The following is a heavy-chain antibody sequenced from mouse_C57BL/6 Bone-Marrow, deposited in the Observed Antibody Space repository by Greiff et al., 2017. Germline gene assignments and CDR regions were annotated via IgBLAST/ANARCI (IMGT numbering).Heavy chain of an antibody. CDR2: ISYSGST. D-gene: IGHD1-1*01. J-gene: IGHJ2*01. Sequence: EVKLMESGPGLAKPSQTLSLTCSVTGYSITSDYWNWIRKFPGNKLEYMGYISYSGSTYYNPSLKSRISITRYTSKNQYYLQLNSVTTEDTATYYCARSHYYGSSWDYFDYWGQGTTLTVSS. V-gene: IGHV3-8*01. CDR3: ARSHYYGSSWDYFDY. CDR1: GYSITSDY.